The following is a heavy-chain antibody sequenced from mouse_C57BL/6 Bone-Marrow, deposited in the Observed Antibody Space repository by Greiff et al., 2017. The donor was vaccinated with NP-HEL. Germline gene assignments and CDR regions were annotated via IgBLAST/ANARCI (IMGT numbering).Heavy chain of an antibody. Sequence: LQQSGAELVRPGASVKLSCTASGFNIKDDYMHWVKQRPEQGLEWIGWIDPENGDTEYASKFQGKATITADTSSNTAYLQLSSLTSEDTAVYYCTTSGSLYWGQGTLVTVSA. CDR2: IDPENGDT. J-gene: IGHJ3*01. CDR1: GFNIKDDY. CDR3: TTSGSLY. V-gene: IGHV14-4*01. D-gene: IGHD2-2*01.